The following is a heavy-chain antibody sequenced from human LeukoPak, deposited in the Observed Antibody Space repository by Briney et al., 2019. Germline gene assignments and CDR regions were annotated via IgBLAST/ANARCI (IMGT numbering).Heavy chain of an antibody. Sequence: SQTLSLTCAVSGGSISSGGYSWSWIRQPPGKGLEWIGYIYYSGSTNYNPSLKSRVTISVDTSKNQFSLKLSSVTAADTAVYYCARRGSSSWFGYFDYWGQGTLVTVSS. CDR2: IYYSGST. CDR3: ARRGSSSWFGYFDY. J-gene: IGHJ4*02. V-gene: IGHV4-30-4*07. D-gene: IGHD6-13*01. CDR1: GGSISSGGYS.